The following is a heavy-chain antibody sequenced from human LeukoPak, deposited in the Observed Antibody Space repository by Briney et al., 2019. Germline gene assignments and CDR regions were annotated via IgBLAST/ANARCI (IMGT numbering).Heavy chain of an antibody. J-gene: IGHJ5*02. CDR2: INPSGGST. Sequence: ASVKVSCKASGYTFTSYYMHWVRQAPGQGLEWMGIINPSGGSTSYAQKFQGRVTMTRDTSTGTVYMELSSLRSEDTAVYYCARGLLKAARYLLAKGNWFDPWGQGTLVTVSS. CDR1: GYTFTSYY. D-gene: IGHD6-25*01. V-gene: IGHV1-46*01. CDR3: ARGLLKAARYLLAKGNWFDP.